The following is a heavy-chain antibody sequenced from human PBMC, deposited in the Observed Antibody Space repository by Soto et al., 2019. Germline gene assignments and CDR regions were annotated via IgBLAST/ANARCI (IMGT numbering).Heavy chain of an antibody. D-gene: IGHD2-21*02. J-gene: IGHJ5*02. CDR3: AREIVTAGGNNYFDP. CDR2: VYHTGDT. CDR1: GGTVASSHW. Sequence: QVQLQEWGPRLVKPSGSLSLTCGVSGGTVASSHWWSWLRQSPGGGLEWIGNVYHTGDTNLNPSLQSRVTISVDKSNNQFSLRLNSLTAADTAVYFCAREIVTAGGNNYFDPWGPGTLVTVSS. V-gene: IGHV4-4*02.